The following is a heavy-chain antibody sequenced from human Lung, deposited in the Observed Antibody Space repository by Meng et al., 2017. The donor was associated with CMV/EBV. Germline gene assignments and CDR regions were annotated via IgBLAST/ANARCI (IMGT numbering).Heavy chain of an antibody. V-gene: IGHV4-31*03. J-gene: IGHJ3*02. CDR1: GGSISSGGYY. D-gene: IGHD2-2*01. Sequence: SETXSLXCTVSGGSISSGGYYWSWIRQHPGKGLEWIGYIYCSGSTYYNPSLKSRVTISVDTSKNQFSLKLSSVTAADTAVYYCARDVSDHCSSTSCYRLGAFDIXGQGXMVTVSS. CDR3: ARDVSDHCSSTSCYRLGAFDI. CDR2: IYCSGST.